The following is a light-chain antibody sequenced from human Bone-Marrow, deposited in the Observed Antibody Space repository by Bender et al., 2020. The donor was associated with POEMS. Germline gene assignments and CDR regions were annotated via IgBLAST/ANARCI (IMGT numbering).Light chain of an antibody. CDR1: SSDVGAYNL. V-gene: IGLV2-8*01. CDR2: DVS. J-gene: IGLJ2*01. Sequence: QSALTQPPSASGSPGQSVTISCTGTSSDVGAYNLVSWFQQYPGKAPKLMIYDVSYRPSGVSNRFSGSKSGNTASLTVSGLQAEDEAAYYCAAWDDSLRGQVFGGGTKLTVL. CDR3: AAWDDSLRGQV.